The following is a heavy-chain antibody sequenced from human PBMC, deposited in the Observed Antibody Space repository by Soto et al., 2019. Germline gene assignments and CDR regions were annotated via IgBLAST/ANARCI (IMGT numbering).Heavy chain of an antibody. V-gene: IGHV5-51*01. D-gene: IGHD3-22*01. CDR2: IYPGDSDT. Sequence: GESLKISCKGYGYSFTSYWIVWVRQMPAKGLEWMGIIYPGDSDTRYSPSFQGQVSISADKSISTAYLQWTSLKASDTAIYYCARGDSSGLEEYWGQGTLVTVSS. J-gene: IGHJ4*02. CDR3: ARGDSSGLEEY. CDR1: GYSFTSYW.